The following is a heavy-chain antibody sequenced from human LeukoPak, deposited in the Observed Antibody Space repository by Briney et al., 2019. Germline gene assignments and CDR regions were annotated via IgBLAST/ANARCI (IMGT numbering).Heavy chain of an antibody. D-gene: IGHD3-22*01. CDR2: IGSRSGRT. CDR3: AKLGGYYDSSGLRYFDF. V-gene: IGHV3-23*01. Sequence: PGGSLRLSCSASGFTLSNYAMSWVRQAPGNGLEWVSAIGSRSGRTFYADSVKCRFTISTDNSKNTLYLQMNSLRAEDTAVYYCAKLGGYYDSSGLRYFDFWGEGTLVTVSS. J-gene: IGHJ4*02. CDR1: GFTLSNYA.